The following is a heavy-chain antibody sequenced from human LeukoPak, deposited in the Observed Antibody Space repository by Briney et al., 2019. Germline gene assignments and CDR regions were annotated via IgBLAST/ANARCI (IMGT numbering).Heavy chain of an antibody. D-gene: IGHD5-12*01. CDR1: GGSISSYY. V-gene: IGHV4-59*01. J-gene: IGHJ6*03. CDR3: ARVYSGYDEDYYYYYMDV. Sequence: SETLSLTCTVSGGSISSYYWSWIRQPPGKGLEWIGYIYYSGSTNCNPSLKSRVTISVDTSKNQFSLKLSSVTAADTAVYYCARVYSGYDEDYYYYYMDVWGKGTTVTVSS. CDR2: IYYSGST.